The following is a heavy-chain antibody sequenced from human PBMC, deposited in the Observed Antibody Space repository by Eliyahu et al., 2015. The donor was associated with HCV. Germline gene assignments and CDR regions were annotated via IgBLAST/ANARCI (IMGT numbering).Heavy chain of an antibody. CDR2: INHSGST. Sequence: PSETLSLTCAVYGGSFSGYYWSWIRQPPGKGLEWIGEINHSGSTNYNPSLKSRVTISVDTSKNQFSLKLSPVTAADTAVYYCARGRSGSSSPTRYYYYMDVWGKGTTVTVSS. V-gene: IGHV4-34*01. J-gene: IGHJ6*03. CDR1: GGSFSGYY. D-gene: IGHD6-6*01. CDR3: ARGRSGSSSPTRYYYYMDV.